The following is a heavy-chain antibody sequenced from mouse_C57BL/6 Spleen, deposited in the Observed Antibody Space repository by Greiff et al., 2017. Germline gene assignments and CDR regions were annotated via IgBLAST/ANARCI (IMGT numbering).Heavy chain of an antibody. V-gene: IGHV5-16*01. CDR3: AREGDSRDFDV. CDR2: INYDGSST. Sequence: EVKLMESEGGLVQPGSSMKLSCTASGFTFSDYYMAWFRQVPEKGLEWVANINYDGSSTYYLDSLKSRFIISRDNAKNILYLQMSSLKSEDTATYYCAREGDSRDFDVWGTGTTVTVSS. CDR1: GFTFSDYY. J-gene: IGHJ1*03.